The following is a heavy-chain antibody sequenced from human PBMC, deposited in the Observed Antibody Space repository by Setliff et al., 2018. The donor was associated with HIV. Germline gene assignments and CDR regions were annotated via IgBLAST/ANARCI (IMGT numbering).Heavy chain of an antibody. CDR2: ISGSGGST. V-gene: IGHV3-23*01. CDR1: GFTFSSYA. D-gene: IGHD2-15*01. CDR3: AKNIAGVCYSVLDY. J-gene: IGHJ4*02. Sequence: GGSLRLSCAASGFTFSSYAMCWVRQAPGKGLEWVSGISGSGGSTYYVDSVKGRFTISRDNSKNTLYLQMNSLGAADTAVYYCAKNIAGVCYSVLDYWGQGALVTVSS.